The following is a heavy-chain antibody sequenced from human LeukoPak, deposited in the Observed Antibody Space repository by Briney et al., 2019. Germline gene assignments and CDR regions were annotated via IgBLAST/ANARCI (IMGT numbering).Heavy chain of an antibody. CDR1: GGSFSGYY. CDR2: IYYSGST. V-gene: IGHV4-59*01. CDR3: ARAGWIAAAGTVRVWFDP. J-gene: IGHJ5*02. Sequence: SETLSLTCAVYGGSFSGYYWSWIRQPPGKGLEWIGYIYYSGSTNYNPSLKSRVTISVDTSKNQFSLKLSSVTAADTAVYYCARAGWIAAAGTVRVWFDPWGQGTLVTVSS. D-gene: IGHD6-13*01.